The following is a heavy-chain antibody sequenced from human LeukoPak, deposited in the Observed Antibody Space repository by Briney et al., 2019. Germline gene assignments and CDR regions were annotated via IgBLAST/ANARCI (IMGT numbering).Heavy chain of an antibody. Sequence: GGSLRLSCEASGFTFIRNGMHWVRQAPGKGLEWVAFLRYDGSNQYYADSVQGRFTISRDNSKNTLYLQMYSLRAEDTAVYYCARDDPHYDILTGYYPIDSWGQGTPVTVSS. CDR2: LRYDGSNQ. D-gene: IGHD3-9*01. V-gene: IGHV3-30*02. CDR1: GFTFIRNG. CDR3: ARDDPHYDILTGYYPIDS. J-gene: IGHJ4*02.